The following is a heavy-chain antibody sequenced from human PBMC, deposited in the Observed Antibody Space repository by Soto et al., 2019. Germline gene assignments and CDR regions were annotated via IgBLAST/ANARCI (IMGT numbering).Heavy chain of an antibody. V-gene: IGHV4-39*01. CDR3: ARRQLERRQNWLDP. CDR1: GGSISISSYY. D-gene: IGHD1-1*01. J-gene: IGHJ5*02. Sequence: PSETLSLTCTVSGGSISISSYYWGWSRQPPGKGLEWIGSIYYSGSTYYNPSLKSRVTISVDTSKNQFSLKLSSVTAADTAVYYCARRQLERRQNWLDPWGQGVRITASS. CDR2: IYYSGST.